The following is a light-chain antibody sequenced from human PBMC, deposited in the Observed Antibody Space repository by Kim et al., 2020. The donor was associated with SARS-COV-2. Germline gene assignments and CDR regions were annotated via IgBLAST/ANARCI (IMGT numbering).Light chain of an antibody. CDR1: QTVDSN. Sequence: EIVMTQSPATLSVSPGERVTLSCRASQTVDSNLAWYQQKPGQAPRLLIYGASTRATDIPARFSGSGSGTEFTLIISSLQSEDFATYYCQQTYSPSRTFGQGTKVDIK. CDR3: QQTYSPSRT. V-gene: IGKV3-15*01. CDR2: GAS. J-gene: IGKJ1*01.